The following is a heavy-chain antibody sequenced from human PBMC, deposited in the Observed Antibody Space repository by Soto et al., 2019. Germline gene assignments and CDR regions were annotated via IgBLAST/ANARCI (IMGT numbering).Heavy chain of an antibody. V-gene: IGHV4-31*03. Sequence: QVQLQESGPGLVKPSQSLSLTCTVSGGSISSGGYYWSWIRQHPGKGLEWIGYIYYSGSTYYIPSLKSRVTLSVDTSKNQFSLKLSSVTAADTAVYYCARGGRRSPGMDVWGQGTTVTVSS. CDR3: ARGGRRSPGMDV. J-gene: IGHJ6*02. CDR1: GGSISSGGYY. CDR2: IYYSGST.